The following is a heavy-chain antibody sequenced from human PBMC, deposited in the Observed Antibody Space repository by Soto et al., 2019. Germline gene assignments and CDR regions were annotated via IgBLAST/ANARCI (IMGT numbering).Heavy chain of an antibody. V-gene: IGHV3-33*08. CDR3: ARDPGYCSSTSCHDIRYYFDY. CDR1: GFTFSSYG. CDR2: IWYDGSNK. Sequence: GGSLRLSCAASGFTFSSYGMHWVRQAPGKGLEWVAVIWYDGSNKYYADSVKGRFTISRDNSKNTLYLQMNSLRAEDTAVYYCARDPGYCSSTSCHDIRYYFDYWGQGTLVTVSS. D-gene: IGHD2-2*01. J-gene: IGHJ4*02.